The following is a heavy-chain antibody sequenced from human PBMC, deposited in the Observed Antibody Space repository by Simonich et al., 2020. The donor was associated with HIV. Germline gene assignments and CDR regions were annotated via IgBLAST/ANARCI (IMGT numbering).Heavy chain of an antibody. CDR1: GFTFGDYA. CDR3: TRVYYDSSGYHDAFEI. Sequence: EVQLVESGGGLVQPGRSLRLSCTASGFTFGDYAMSWVRQAPGKGLEWVGFIRSKAYGGTTEYAASVKGRFTISRDDSKSIAYLQMNSLKTEDTAVYYCTRVYYDSSGYHDAFEIWGQGTMVTVSS. J-gene: IGHJ3*02. V-gene: IGHV3-49*04. CDR2: IRSKAYGGTT. D-gene: IGHD3-22*01.